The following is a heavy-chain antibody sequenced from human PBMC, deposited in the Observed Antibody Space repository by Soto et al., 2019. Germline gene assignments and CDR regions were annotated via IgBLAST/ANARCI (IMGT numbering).Heavy chain of an antibody. CDR1: GSTFTSYS. J-gene: IGHJ4*02. Sequence: QVQLVQSGAEVKKPGASVKVSCKASGSTFTSYSIHLVRQSPGQRPEWRGWINGGNGNTKDSQTLEGRVTISRDTSASTVYMELSSLRSADTAVYYCAITGYSSFYFDYWGQGTLVTVSS. CDR2: INGGNGNT. CDR3: AITGYSSFYFDY. V-gene: IGHV1-3*01. D-gene: IGHD6-19*01.